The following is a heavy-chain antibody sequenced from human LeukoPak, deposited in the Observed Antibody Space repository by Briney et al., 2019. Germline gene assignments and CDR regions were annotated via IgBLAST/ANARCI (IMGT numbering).Heavy chain of an antibody. D-gene: IGHD4-17*01. CDR2: VYYSGTT. CDR3: ASDYGDYEGAFDI. V-gene: IGHV4-59*01. CDR1: GGSISSYY. Sequence: PSETLSLTCTVSGGSISSYYWSWIRQPPGKGLEWSGYVYYSGTTNYNPSLKSRVTISVDTSKNQFSLKLSSVTAADTAVYYCASDYGDYEGAFDIWGQGTMVTVSS. J-gene: IGHJ3*02.